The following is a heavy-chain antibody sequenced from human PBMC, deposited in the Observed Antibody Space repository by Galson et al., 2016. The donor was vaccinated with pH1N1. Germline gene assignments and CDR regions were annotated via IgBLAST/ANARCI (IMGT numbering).Heavy chain of an antibody. CDR2: VHYGGTS. J-gene: IGHJ4*02. D-gene: IGHD2-8*01. V-gene: IGHV4-38-2*01. CDR3: VRHVRRPLMVGTTVGYYFDY. Sequence: ETLSLTCDVSGFSVSTSYYWGWIRQPPGKGPEWLGSVHYGGTSPYKSSPKSRLTISLATSKNHFSLKLTSVTAADTAVYFCVRHVRRPLMVGTTVGYYFDYWGQGTLVTVSS. CDR1: GFSVSTSYY.